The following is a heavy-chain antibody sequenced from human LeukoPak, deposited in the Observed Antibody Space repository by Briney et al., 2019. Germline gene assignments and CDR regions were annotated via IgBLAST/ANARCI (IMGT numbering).Heavy chain of an antibody. CDR3: ARGWRYYYGSGSYPYYFDY. V-gene: IGHV4-59*12. CDR2: IDYTGST. Sequence: SETLSLTCTVSGGSISNFYWSWIRQPPGKGLEWIGYIDYTGSTNYNPSLKSRVTISVDTSKNQFSLKLSSVTAADTAVYYCARGWRYYYGSGSYPYYFDYWGQGTLVTVSS. CDR1: GGSISNFY. J-gene: IGHJ4*02. D-gene: IGHD3-10*01.